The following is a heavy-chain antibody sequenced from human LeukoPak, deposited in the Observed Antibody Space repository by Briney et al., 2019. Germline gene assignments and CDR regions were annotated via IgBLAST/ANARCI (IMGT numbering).Heavy chain of an antibody. D-gene: IGHD6-13*01. CDR3: ARGAAAGTRFDY. CDR2: IYYSGST. CDR1: GGSISGYY. J-gene: IGHJ4*02. V-gene: IGHV4-59*01. Sequence: PSETLSLTCTVSGGSISGYYWSWIRQPPGKGLEWIGYIYYSGSTNYNPSLKSRVTISVDTSKNQFSLKLSSVTAADTAVYYCARGAAAGTRFDYWGQGTLVTVSS.